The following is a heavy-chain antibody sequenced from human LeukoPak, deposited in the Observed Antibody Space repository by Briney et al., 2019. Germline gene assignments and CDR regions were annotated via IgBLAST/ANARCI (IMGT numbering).Heavy chain of an antibody. CDR3: ARVQQWLAFDY. CDR1: GFTFSDYY. Sequence: GGSLRLSCAASGFTFSDYYMSWTRQAPGKGLEWVSYISSSGSTIYYADSVKGRFTISRDNAKNSLYLQMNSLRAEDTAVYYCARVQQWLAFDYWGQGTLVTVSS. J-gene: IGHJ4*02. V-gene: IGHV3-11*04. D-gene: IGHD6-19*01. CDR2: ISSSGSTI.